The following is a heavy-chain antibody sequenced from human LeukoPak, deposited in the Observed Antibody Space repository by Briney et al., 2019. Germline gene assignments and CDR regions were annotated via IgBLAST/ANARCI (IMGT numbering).Heavy chain of an antibody. D-gene: IGHD3-22*01. CDR2: INHSGST. J-gene: IGHJ4*02. CDR1: GGSFSGYY. CDR3: AKGDNYYDTSGYYHVKALFDY. V-gene: IGHV4-34*01. Sequence: PSETLSLTCAVYGGSFSGYYWSWIRQPPGKGLEWIGEINHSGSTNYNPSLKSRVTISVDTSKNQFSLKLSSVTAADTAVYYCAKGDNYYDTSGYYHVKALFDYWGQGALVTVSS.